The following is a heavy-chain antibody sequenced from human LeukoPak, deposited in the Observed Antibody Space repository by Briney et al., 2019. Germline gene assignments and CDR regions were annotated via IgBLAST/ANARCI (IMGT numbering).Heavy chain of an antibody. V-gene: IGHV3-23*01. CDR3: AKRGVVIRVILVGFHKEAYYFDS. CDR1: GITLSNYG. CDR2: IRDNGGST. D-gene: IGHD3-22*01. J-gene: IGHJ4*02. Sequence: GGSLRLSCAVSGITLSNYGMRWVRQAPGKGVEWVAGIRDNGGSTNYPHSLKRRFPLSRHNPQNTLYLQMNSLRAEDTAVYFCAKRGVVIRVILVGFHKEAYYFDSWGQGALVTVSS.